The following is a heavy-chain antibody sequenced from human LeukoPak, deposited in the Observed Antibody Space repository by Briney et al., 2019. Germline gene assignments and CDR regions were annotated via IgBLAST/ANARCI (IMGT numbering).Heavy chain of an antibody. V-gene: IGHV4-61*01. Sequence: SETLSLTCTVSGGSVSSGSYYWTWIRQPPGKGLEWIGYIYYSGSTNYNTSLKSRVTISIDTSKNQFSLKLSSVTAADTAMYYCARAEHDYGDYSDAFDIWGQGTMVTVSS. J-gene: IGHJ3*02. D-gene: IGHD4-17*01. CDR2: IYYSGST. CDR3: ARAEHDYGDYSDAFDI. CDR1: GGSVSSGSYY.